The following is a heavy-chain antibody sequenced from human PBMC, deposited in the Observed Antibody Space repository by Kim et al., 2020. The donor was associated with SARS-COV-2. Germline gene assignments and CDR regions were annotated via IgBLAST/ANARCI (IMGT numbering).Heavy chain of an antibody. Sequence: SETLSLTCAVYGGSFSGYYWSWIRQPPGKGLECIGEINHSGSTNYNPSLKSRVTISVDTSKNQFSLKLSSVTAADTAVYYCARGRWIQLWLFYDYWGQGTLVTVSS. J-gene: IGHJ4*02. V-gene: IGHV4-34*01. CDR2: INHSGST. D-gene: IGHD5-18*01. CDR1: GGSFSGYY. CDR3: ARGRWIQLWLFYDY.